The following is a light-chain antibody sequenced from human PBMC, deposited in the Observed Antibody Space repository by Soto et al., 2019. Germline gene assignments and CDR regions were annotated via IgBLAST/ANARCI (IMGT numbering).Light chain of an antibody. Sequence: EIVLTQSPGTLSLSPGERATLSCRASQGVSGSYLAWYQQKPGQAPRLLIYGASSSATGIPNRFSGSESGTDFTLTISRLEPEDFAVYYCQHYGSSPRTVGQGTKVEIK. CDR2: GAS. V-gene: IGKV3-20*01. J-gene: IGKJ1*01. CDR3: QHYGSSPRT. CDR1: QGVSGSY.